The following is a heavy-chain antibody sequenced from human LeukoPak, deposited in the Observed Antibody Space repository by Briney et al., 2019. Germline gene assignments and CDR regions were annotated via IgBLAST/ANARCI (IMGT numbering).Heavy chain of an antibody. CDR3: AKKGDTALVAGWYFDL. V-gene: IGHV3-74*01. Sequence: GGSLRLSCAASGFTFSSYWMHWVRQAPGKGLVWVSRINTDGSSTSYADSVKGRFTISRDNAKNTLYLQMNSVRAEDTAVYSCAKKGDTALVAGWYFDLWGRGTLVSVSS. CDR2: INTDGSST. D-gene: IGHD5-18*01. J-gene: IGHJ2*01. CDR1: GFTFSSYW.